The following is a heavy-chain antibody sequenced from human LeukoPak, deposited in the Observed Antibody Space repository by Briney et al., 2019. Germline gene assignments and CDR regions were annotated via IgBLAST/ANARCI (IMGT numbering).Heavy chain of an antibody. V-gene: IGHV4-39*01. D-gene: IGHD2-15*01. CDR2: IYYSGST. Sequence: SETLSLTCIVSGGSISSSSHYWGWIRQPPGKGMEWIGSIYYSGSTYYNPSLKSRVTISVDTSKNQFSLKLSSVTAADTAVYYCARQGGFSFDYWGQGTLVTVPS. CDR3: ARQGGFSFDY. CDR1: GGSISSSSHY. J-gene: IGHJ4*02.